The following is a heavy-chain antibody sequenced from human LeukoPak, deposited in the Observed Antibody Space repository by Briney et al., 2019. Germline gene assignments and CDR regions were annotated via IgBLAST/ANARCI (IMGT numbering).Heavy chain of an antibody. V-gene: IGHV4-59*01. CDR3: ARIYSSGWYSFDY. CDR2: IYYSGST. CDR1: GGSISSYY. Sequence: SETLSLTCTVPGGSISSYYWSWIRQPPGKGLEWIGYIYYSGSTNYNPSLKSRVTISVDTSKNQFSLKLSSVTAADTAVYYCARIYSSGWYSFDYWGQGTLVTVSS. J-gene: IGHJ4*02. D-gene: IGHD6-19*01.